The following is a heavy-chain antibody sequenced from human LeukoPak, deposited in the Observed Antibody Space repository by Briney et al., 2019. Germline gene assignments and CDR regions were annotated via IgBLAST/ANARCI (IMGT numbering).Heavy chain of an antibody. D-gene: IGHD3-22*01. CDR2: IYHSGST. Sequence: SETLSLTCGVPGYSISSGYYWGWIRQPPGKGLEWIGSIYHSGSTYYKPSLKSRVTISVDTSKNQFSLKLNSVTAADTAVYYCAREDYDSSGYYRPFWGQGTLVTVAS. J-gene: IGHJ1*01. CDR1: GYSISSGYY. CDR3: AREDYDSSGYYRPF. V-gene: IGHV4-38-2*02.